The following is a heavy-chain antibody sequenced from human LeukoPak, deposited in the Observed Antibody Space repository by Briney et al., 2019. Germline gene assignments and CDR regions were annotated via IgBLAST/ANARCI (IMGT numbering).Heavy chain of an antibody. Sequence: ASVKVSCKASGYTFTSYYMHWVRQAPGQGLEWMGIINPSGGSTSYAQKFQGRVTITRDTSASTAYMELSSLRSEDTAVYYCARDIKAYYYDSSGYYYDWFDPWGQGTLVTVSS. J-gene: IGHJ5*02. CDR3: ARDIKAYYYDSSGYYYDWFDP. V-gene: IGHV1-46*01. CDR2: INPSGGST. D-gene: IGHD3-22*01. CDR1: GYTFTSYY.